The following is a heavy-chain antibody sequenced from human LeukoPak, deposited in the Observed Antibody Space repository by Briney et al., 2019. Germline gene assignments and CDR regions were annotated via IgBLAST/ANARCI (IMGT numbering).Heavy chain of an antibody. CDR2: IKQDGSEK. Sequence: GGSLRLSCAVPGFTFSSYWMSWVRQAPGKGLEWVANIKQDGSEKYYVDSVKGRFTISRDNAKNSLYLQMNSLRAEDTAVYYCARGGPAAMVDPWGQGTLVTVSS. CDR3: ARGGPAAMVDP. J-gene: IGHJ5*02. V-gene: IGHV3-7*01. D-gene: IGHD2-2*01. CDR1: GFTFSSYW.